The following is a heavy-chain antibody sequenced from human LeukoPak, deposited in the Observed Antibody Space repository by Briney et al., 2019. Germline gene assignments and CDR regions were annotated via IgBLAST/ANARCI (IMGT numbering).Heavy chain of an antibody. J-gene: IGHJ4*02. CDR3: ARRPAGTRTFDY. CDR1: GYSFTSYW. V-gene: IGHV5-51*01. CDR2: IYGADYTT. Sequence: GESLKISCKGSGYSFTSYWIGWVRQMPGKGLEWMGGIYGADYTTIYSPPFHGQITISADKSISTAYLQWTSLKASDTAMYYCARRPAGTRTFDYWGQGALVTVSS. D-gene: IGHD1-7*01.